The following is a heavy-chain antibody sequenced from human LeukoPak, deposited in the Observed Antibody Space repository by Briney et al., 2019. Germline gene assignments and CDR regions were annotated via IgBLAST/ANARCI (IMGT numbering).Heavy chain of an antibody. CDR2: INYSGST. V-gene: IGHV4-34*01. CDR1: GGSFSGYY. Sequence: SETLSLTCAVYGGSFSGYYWSWIRQPPGKGLEWIGEINYSGSTNYNPSLKSRVTISVDTSKSQFSLKLSSVTAADTAVYYCARVYSYGPFDYWGQGTLVTVSS. CDR3: ARVYSYGPFDY. J-gene: IGHJ4*02. D-gene: IGHD5-18*01.